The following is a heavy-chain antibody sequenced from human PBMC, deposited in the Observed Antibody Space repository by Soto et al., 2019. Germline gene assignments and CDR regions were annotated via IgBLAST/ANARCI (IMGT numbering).Heavy chain of an antibody. CDR1: GYTFTAFA. J-gene: IGHJ4*02. D-gene: IGHD6-25*01. CDR2: FNVGNGDT. V-gene: IGHV1-3*01. CDR3: VRVGGSGWTLDF. Sequence: QVHLVQSGAEVKKPGASVKVSCKTSGYTFTAFAVHWVRQASGQRLEWMGWFNVGNGDTKSSQNLQGRVTITRDTSASTVYMELSSLRSEDTAVYYCVRVGGSGWTLDFWGQGTLVTVSS.